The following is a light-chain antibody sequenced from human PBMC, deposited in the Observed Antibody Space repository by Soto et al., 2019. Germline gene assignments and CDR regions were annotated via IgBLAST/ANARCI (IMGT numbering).Light chain of an antibody. J-gene: IGKJ1*01. CDR2: KAS. CDR3: QQYSTYPPRT. V-gene: IGKV1-5*03. Sequence: DIQMTQSPSTLSASVGDRVTITCRASQSISIWLAWYQQKPGKAPKILIYKASSLESGVPSRFSGSGSGTEVPLPISSLQHDDFATYYCQQYSTYPPRTFGQGNKVEIK. CDR1: QSISIW.